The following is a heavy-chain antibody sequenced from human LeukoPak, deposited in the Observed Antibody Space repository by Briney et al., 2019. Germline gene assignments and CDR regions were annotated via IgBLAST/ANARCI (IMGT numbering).Heavy chain of an antibody. CDR3: ARRYSGSYGLYSHHSMDV. Sequence: SETLSLTCAVYGGSFSGYYWSWIRQPPGKGLEWIGEINHSGTTNYNSSLKSRVTVSVDTSKNQFSLKLSSVTAADKAVYYCARRYSGSYGLYSHHSMDVWGKGTTVTISS. V-gene: IGHV4-34*01. J-gene: IGHJ6*03. CDR1: GGSFSGYY. CDR2: INHSGTT. D-gene: IGHD1-26*01.